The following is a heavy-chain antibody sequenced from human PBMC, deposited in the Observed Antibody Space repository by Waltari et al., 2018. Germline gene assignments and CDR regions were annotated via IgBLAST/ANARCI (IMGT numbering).Heavy chain of an antibody. CDR2: INPSGGST. V-gene: IGHV1-46*01. Sequence: QVQLVQSGAEVKKPGASVKVSCKASGYTFTSYYMHWVRQAPGQGLEWMGIINPSGGSTSYAQKFQGRVTMTRDTSTSTVYMELSSVTAADTAVYYCARDRCSGGSCYPHAFDIWGQGTMVTVSS. D-gene: IGHD2-15*01. CDR3: ARDRCSGGSCYPHAFDI. CDR1: GYTFTSYY. J-gene: IGHJ3*02.